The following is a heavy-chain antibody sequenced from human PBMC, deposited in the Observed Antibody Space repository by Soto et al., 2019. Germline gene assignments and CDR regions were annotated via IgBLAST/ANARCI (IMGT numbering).Heavy chain of an antibody. D-gene: IGHD3-9*01. Sequence: PSETLSLTCTVSGGSISSYYWSWIRQPPGKGLEWIGYIYYSGSTNYNPSLKSRVTISVDTSKNQFSLKLSSVTAADTAVYYCARQDSSPRSDYDILTGYYVGAFDIWGQGTMVTVSS. CDR2: IYYSGST. V-gene: IGHV4-59*08. CDR1: GGSISSYY. J-gene: IGHJ3*02. CDR3: ARQDSSPRSDYDILTGYYVGAFDI.